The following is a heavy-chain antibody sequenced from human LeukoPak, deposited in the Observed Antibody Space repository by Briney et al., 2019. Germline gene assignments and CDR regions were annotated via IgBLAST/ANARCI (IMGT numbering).Heavy chain of an antibody. Sequence: RESLKISCKGSGYSFTSYWIGWVRQMPGKGLEWMGIIDPGDSETRYSPSFQGQVTISADKSISTAYLQWSSLRASDTAMFYCARLKDAFDIWGQGTMVTVSS. J-gene: IGHJ3*02. CDR3: ARLKDAFDI. V-gene: IGHV5-51*01. CDR1: GYSFTSYW. CDR2: IDPGDSET.